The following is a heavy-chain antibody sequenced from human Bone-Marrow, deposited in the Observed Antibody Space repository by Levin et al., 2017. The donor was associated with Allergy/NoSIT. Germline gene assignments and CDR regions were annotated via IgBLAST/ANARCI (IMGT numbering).Heavy chain of an antibody. CDR1: GGSISSGSYY. D-gene: IGHD5-18*01. J-gene: IGHJ4*02. V-gene: IGHV4-61*02. CDR2: IYTSGST. CDR3: ASSSVSGYSYGSFY. Sequence: LRLSCTVSGGSISSGSYYWSWSRQPAGKGLEWIGRIYTSGSTNYNPSLKSRVTISVDTPKNQFSLKLSSVTAADTAVYYCASSSVSGYSYGSFYWGQGTLVTVSS.